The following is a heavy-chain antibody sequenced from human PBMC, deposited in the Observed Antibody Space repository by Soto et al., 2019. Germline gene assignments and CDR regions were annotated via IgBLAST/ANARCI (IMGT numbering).Heavy chain of an antibody. Sequence: EVQLLESGGGLVQPGGSLRLSCAASGFTFSNYAMTWVRQAPGKGLEWVSCIGGSDGSTNYADSVTGRFTISRDNSKNTLHLQMNSLRVEDTAVYYCAKDRLGSVGCLYDPWGQGTLVTVSS. D-gene: IGHD3-10*01. J-gene: IGHJ5*02. V-gene: IGHV3-23*01. CDR3: AKDRLGSVGCLYDP. CDR2: IGGSDGST. CDR1: GFTFSNYA.